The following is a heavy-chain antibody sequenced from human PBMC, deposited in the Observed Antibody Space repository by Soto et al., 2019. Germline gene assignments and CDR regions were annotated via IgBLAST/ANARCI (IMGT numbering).Heavy chain of an antibody. CDR2: INPSADST. CDR1: GYTFTNYF. V-gene: IGHV1-46*01. Sequence: ASVKGSCKTSGYTFTNYFIHWVRQAPGQGLEWMGIINPSADSTNYAQKFQGRVTVTRDTSTSTVYMELRSLRSEDTAVYFCAREYGGSRVFDYWGQGTLVTVSS. CDR3: AREYGGSRVFDY. J-gene: IGHJ4*02. D-gene: IGHD1-26*01.